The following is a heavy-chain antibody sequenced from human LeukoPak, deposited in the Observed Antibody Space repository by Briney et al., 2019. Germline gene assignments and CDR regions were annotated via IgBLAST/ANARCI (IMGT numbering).Heavy chain of an antibody. CDR1: GFTLTSYA. CDR3: AKFRNDFWTGYPSDAFDI. V-gene: IGHV3-23*01. Sequence: GGSLRLSCAASGFTLTSYAMSWVRQAPGKGLEWVSSISGSGRGGIHSYADSVKGRSTISRDNSRNTLYLQLNSLRVEDTALYYCAKFRNDFWTGYPSDAFDIWGQGTMVTVSS. CDR2: ISGSGRGGIH. J-gene: IGHJ3*02. D-gene: IGHD3/OR15-3a*01.